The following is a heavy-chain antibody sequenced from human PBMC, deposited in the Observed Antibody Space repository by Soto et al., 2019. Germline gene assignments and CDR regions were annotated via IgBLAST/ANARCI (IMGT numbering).Heavy chain of an antibody. V-gene: IGHV1-69*06. CDR2: IIPIFGTA. D-gene: IGHD3-9*01. Sequence: SVKVSCKASGGTFSSYAISWVRQAPGQGLEWMGGIIPIFGTANYAQKFQGRVTITADKSTSTAYMELSSLKSEDTAVYYCAISSYDILTGYLVLTYYYYYGMDVWGQGTTVTVSS. J-gene: IGHJ6*02. CDR3: AISSYDILTGYLVLTYYYYYGMDV. CDR1: GGTFSSYA.